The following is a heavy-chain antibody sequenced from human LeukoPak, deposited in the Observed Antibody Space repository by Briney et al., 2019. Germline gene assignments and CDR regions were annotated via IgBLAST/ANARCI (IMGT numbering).Heavy chain of an antibody. CDR2: ISASSNFI. D-gene: IGHD6-19*01. J-gene: IGHJ4*02. CDR1: GFTFSSYS. CDR3: ARDPGYSNGWFDY. Sequence: GGSLRLSCVVSGFTFSSYSMSWVRQAPGKGLEWVSSISASSNFISYADSVKGRFTISRDNAKKSLYLQMNSVRAEDTAVYYCARDPGYSNGWFDYWGQGALVTASA. V-gene: IGHV3-21*01.